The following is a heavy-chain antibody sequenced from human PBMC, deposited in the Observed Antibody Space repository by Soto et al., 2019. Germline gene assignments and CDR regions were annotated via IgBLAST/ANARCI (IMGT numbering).Heavy chain of an antibody. J-gene: IGHJ4*02. Sequence: GGSLRLSFAASGFTVNSNCMSWVRQAPGKGPEWISVIYSGDVTDYADSVKGRFSISRDNSKNTLYLQMNSLRAEDTAVYYCARGQGSDHAYFDYWGQGTLVTVSS. CDR1: GFTVNSNC. CDR2: IYSGDVT. V-gene: IGHV3-53*01. CDR3: ARGQGSDHAYFDY.